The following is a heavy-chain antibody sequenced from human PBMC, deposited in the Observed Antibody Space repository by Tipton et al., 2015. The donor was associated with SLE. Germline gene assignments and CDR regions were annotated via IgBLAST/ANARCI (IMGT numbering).Heavy chain of an antibody. J-gene: IGHJ4*02. Sequence: LRLSCNVSGVSISSSYWSWVRQPAGKGLEWIGHIYTSGSTNYNPSLKSRVTVSRDTSNNQFSLRLSSVTAADTAVYFCARQDLGRAATLTFDIWGLGTLVTVSS. CDR3: ARQDLGRAATLTFDI. CDR2: IYTSGST. V-gene: IGHV4-4*07. CDR1: GVSISSSY. D-gene: IGHD6-25*01.